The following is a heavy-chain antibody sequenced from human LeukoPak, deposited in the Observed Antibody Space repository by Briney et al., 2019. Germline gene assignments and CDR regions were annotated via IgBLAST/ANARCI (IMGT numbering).Heavy chain of an antibody. Sequence: SETLSLTCTVSGGSMNSYYWSWIRQPPGKGPEWIGYIYYSGSTNYNPSLKSRVTISVDTSKNQFSLKLSSVTAADTAVYYCARASFGDPGYMDVWGKGTTVTISS. CDR3: ARASFGDPGYMDV. V-gene: IGHV4-59*01. D-gene: IGHD2/OR15-2a*01. J-gene: IGHJ6*03. CDR1: GGSMNSYY. CDR2: IYYSGST.